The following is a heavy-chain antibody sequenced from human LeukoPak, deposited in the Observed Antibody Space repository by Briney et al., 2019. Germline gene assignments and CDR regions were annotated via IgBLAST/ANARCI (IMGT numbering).Heavy chain of an antibody. J-gene: IGHJ4*02. CDR3: ARLGNPSIDY. Sequence: GGSLRLSCEASGFTFSHYGMNWVRQAPGKGLDWVSTISSSSSYIYYADSVKGRFTISRDDAKNSVNLQMNSLRAEDTAVYYCARLGNPSIDYWGQGTLVTVSS. CDR2: ISSSSSYI. CDR1: GFTFSHYG. V-gene: IGHV3-21*01. D-gene: IGHD4-23*01.